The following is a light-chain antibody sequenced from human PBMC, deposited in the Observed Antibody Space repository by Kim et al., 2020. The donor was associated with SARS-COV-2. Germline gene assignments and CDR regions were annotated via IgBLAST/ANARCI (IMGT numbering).Light chain of an antibody. CDR1: KIGSGN. J-gene: IGLJ3*02. CDR2: RDS. CDR3: QVWDSSTVV. Sequence: GGVGQTARITGGANKIGSGNVNWFQQKPGQAPGLVIYRDSNRPSGIPERFSGANSGNTATLTISRAQVGDEADYYCQVWDSSTVVFGGGTKLTVL. V-gene: IGLV3-9*01.